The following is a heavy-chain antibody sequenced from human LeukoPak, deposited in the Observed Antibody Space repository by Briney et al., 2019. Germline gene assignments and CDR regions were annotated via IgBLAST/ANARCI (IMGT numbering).Heavy chain of an antibody. D-gene: IGHD3-9*01. CDR1: GYTFTGYY. J-gene: IGHJ5*02. CDR2: INPNSGGT. V-gene: IGHV1-2*02. Sequence: ASVKVSCKASGYTFTGYYMHWVRQAPGQGLEWMGWINPNSGGTNYAQKFQGRVTMTRDTSISTAYMELSRLRSDDTAVCYCARFKGRPLRYGFDPWGQGTLVTVSS. CDR3: ARFKGRPLRYGFDP.